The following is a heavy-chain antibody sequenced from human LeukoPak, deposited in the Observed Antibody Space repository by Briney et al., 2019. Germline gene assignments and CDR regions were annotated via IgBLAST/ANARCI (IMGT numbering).Heavy chain of an antibody. CDR3: ARYDYGDYGDYFYYMDV. CDR2: ITSSSDTI. J-gene: IGHJ6*03. CDR1: GFIFRSYS. Sequence: GGSLRLSCAASGFIFRSYSMNWVRQAPGKGLEWVAFITSSSDTISYADSVKGRFTISRDNAKNSLYLQMDGLRAEDTAVYYCARYDYGDYGDYFYYMDVWGKGTAVSVSS. D-gene: IGHD4-17*01. V-gene: IGHV3-48*01.